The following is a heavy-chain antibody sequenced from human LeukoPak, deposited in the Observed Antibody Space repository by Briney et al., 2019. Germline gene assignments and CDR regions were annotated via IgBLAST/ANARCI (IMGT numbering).Heavy chain of an antibody. CDR2: IYLGDSDT. D-gene: IGHD6-19*01. J-gene: IGHJ4*02. V-gene: IGHV5-51*07. Sequence: GESLKISCKGSGYSSTNYWIGWVHQMPGKGLEWMGIIYLGDSDTRCSPSFQGQVTISADKSITTAYLQWSSLKASDTAIYYCARHPSYTSGWPLDYWGQGTLVTVSS. CDR3: ARHPSYTSGWPLDY. CDR1: GYSSTNYW.